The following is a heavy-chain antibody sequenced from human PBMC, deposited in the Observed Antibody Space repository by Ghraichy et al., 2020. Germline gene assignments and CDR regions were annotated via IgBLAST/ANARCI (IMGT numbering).Heavy chain of an antibody. V-gene: IGHV4-39*01. D-gene: IGHD3/OR15-3a*01. CDR3: ARHELPPWTGFDY. J-gene: IGHJ4*02. CDR2: IYYSGST. Sequence: SETLSLTCTVSGGSISSSSYYWGWIRQPPGKGLEWIGSIYYSGSTYYNPSLKSRVTISVDTSKNQFSLKLSSVTAADTAVYYCARHELPPWTGFDYWGQGTLVTVSS. CDR1: GGSISSSSYY.